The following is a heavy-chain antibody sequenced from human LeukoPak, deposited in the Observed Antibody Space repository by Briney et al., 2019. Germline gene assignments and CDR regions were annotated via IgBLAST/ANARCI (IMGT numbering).Heavy chain of an antibody. CDR1: GYSISSGYY. J-gene: IGHJ4*02. V-gene: IGHV4-38-2*01. CDR2: IYHSGST. D-gene: IGHD1-26*01. Sequence: SETLSLTCAVSGYSISSGYYWGWIRQPPGKGLEWIGSIYHSGSTYYNPSLKSRVTISVDTSKNQFSLKLSSVTAADTAVYYCARQLLPDYWGQGTQVTVSS. CDR3: ARQLLPDY.